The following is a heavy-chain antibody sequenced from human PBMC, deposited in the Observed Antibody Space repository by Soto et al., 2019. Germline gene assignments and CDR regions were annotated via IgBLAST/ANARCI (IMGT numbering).Heavy chain of an antibody. J-gene: IGHJ6*03. CDR1: GGSTSSYY. CDR2: IYYSGST. D-gene: IGHD6-19*01. V-gene: IGHV4-59*01. CDR3: ARVNSSGWFKTSYYYYMDV. Sequence: SETLSLTCTVSGGSTSSYYWSWIRQPPGKGLEWIGYIYYSGSTNYNPSLKSRVTISVDTSKNQFSLKLSSVTAADTAVYYCARVNSSGWFKTSYYYYMDVWGKGTTVTVSS.